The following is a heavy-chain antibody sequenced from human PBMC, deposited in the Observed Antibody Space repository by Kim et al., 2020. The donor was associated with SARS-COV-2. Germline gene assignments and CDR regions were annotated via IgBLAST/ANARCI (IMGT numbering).Heavy chain of an antibody. CDR3: AKATAGNYYSCVDY. J-gene: IGHJ4*02. D-gene: IGHD2-15*01. Sequence: ADSVKGRFTISRDNSKNTLYLQMNSLRAEDTAVYNCAKATAGNYYSCVDYWGQGTLVTVSS. V-gene: IGHV3-23*01.